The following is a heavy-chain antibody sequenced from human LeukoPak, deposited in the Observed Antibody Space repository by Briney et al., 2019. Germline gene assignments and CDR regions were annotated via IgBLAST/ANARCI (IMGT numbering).Heavy chain of an antibody. Sequence: PSQTLSLTCTVSGGSISSGGYYWSWIRQPPGKGLEWIGYIYHSGSTYYNPSLKSRVTISVDRSKNQFSLKLSSVTAADTAVYYCARELTTAGYMDVWGKGTTVTVSS. D-gene: IGHD4-17*01. CDR2: IYHSGST. CDR3: ARELTTAGYMDV. J-gene: IGHJ6*03. V-gene: IGHV4-30-2*01. CDR1: GGSISSGGYY.